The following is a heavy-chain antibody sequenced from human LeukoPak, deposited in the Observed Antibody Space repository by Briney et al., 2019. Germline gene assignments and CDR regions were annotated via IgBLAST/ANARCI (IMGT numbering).Heavy chain of an antibody. CDR2: ISSSSSTI. CDR3: ARDDEYYCSSTSCLTKPFDY. CDR1: GFTFSSYS. Sequence: GESLRLSCAASGFTFSSYSMNWVRQAPGKGLEWVSYISSSSSTIYYADSVKGRFTISRDNAKNSLYLQMNSLRAEDTAVYYCARDDEYYCSSTSCLTKPFDYWGQGTLVTVSS. V-gene: IGHV3-48*01. D-gene: IGHD2-2*01. J-gene: IGHJ4*02.